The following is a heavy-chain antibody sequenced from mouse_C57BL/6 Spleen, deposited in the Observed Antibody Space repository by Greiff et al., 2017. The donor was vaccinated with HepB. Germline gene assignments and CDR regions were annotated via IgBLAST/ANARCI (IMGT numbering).Heavy chain of an antibody. J-gene: IGHJ4*01. CDR2: INPSNGGT. D-gene: IGHD3-2*02. Sequence: QVQLQQPGTELVKPGASVKLSCKASGYTFTSYWMHWVKQRPGQGLEWIGNINPSNGGTNYNEKFKSKATLTVDKSSSTAYMQLSSLTSEHSAVYYCSRHSSGYHAMDYWGQGTSVTVSS. CDR1: GYTFTSYW. V-gene: IGHV1-53*01. CDR3: SRHSSGYHAMDY.